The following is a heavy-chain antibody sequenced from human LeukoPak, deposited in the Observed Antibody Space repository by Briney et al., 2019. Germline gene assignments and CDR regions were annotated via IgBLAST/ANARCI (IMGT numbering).Heavy chain of an antibody. J-gene: IGHJ5*02. Sequence: ASVKVSCKASGYTFTSYGISWVRQAPGQGLEWMGWISAYNGNTNYAQKLQGRVTMTRDTSISTAYMELSRLRSDDTAVYYCARGVIVVVVAATRLFDPWGQGTLVTVSS. D-gene: IGHD2-15*01. CDR3: ARGVIVVVVAATRLFDP. CDR1: GYTFTSYG. CDR2: ISAYNGNT. V-gene: IGHV1-18*01.